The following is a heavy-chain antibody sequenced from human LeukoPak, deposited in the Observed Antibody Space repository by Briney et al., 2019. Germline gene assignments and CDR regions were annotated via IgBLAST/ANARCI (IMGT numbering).Heavy chain of an antibody. D-gene: IGHD6-19*01. CDR2: IYHSGST. CDR3: ARVGEGDSSGWYFVFDY. Sequence: SETLSLTCAVSGGSISSGGYSWSWIRQPPGKGLEWIGYIYHSGSTYYNPSLKSRVTISVDTSKNQFSLKLSSVTAADTAVYYCARVGEGDSSGWYFVFDYWGQGTLVTVSS. CDR1: GGSISSGGYS. J-gene: IGHJ4*02. V-gene: IGHV4-30-2*01.